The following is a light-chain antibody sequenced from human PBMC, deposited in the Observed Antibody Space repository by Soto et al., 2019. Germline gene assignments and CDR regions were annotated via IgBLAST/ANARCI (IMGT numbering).Light chain of an antibody. V-gene: IGKV3-15*01. J-gene: IGKJ5*01. Sequence: IVLTQSPDTLSLSPGESSTLSCRASQSVSTYLAWYQQKPGQAPRLLIYGASNRATGIPARFSGSGSGTEFTLTISSLQSEDFAVYYCQQYNNWPPSITFGQGTRLEIK. CDR1: QSVSTY. CDR3: QQYNNWPPSIT. CDR2: GAS.